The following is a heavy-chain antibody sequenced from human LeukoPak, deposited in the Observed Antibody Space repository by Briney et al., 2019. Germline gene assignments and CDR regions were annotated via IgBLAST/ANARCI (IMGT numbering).Heavy chain of an antibody. Sequence: GGSLRLSCADSGFTFSSYAMSWVRQAPGKGLEWVSVIYSGGSTYYADSVKGRFTISRDNSKNTLYLQMNSLRAEDTAVYYCLIAAAGNEFDYWGQGTLVTVSS. CDR2: IYSGGST. D-gene: IGHD6-13*01. CDR3: LIAAAGNEFDY. CDR1: GFTFSSYA. J-gene: IGHJ4*02. V-gene: IGHV3-66*01.